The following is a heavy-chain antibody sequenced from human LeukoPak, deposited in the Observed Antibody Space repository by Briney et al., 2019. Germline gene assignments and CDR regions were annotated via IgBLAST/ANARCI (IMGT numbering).Heavy chain of an antibody. CDR3: ARGDGYNSYYFDY. CDR1: GFTFSSYA. J-gene: IGHJ4*02. Sequence: GRSLRLSCAASGFTFSSYAMHWVRQAPGKGLEWVAVISYDGSNKYYADSVKGRFTISRDNSKNTLYLQMNSLRAEDTAVYYCARGDGYNSYYFDYWGQGTLVTVSS. D-gene: IGHD5-24*01. CDR2: ISYDGSNK. V-gene: IGHV3-30-3*01.